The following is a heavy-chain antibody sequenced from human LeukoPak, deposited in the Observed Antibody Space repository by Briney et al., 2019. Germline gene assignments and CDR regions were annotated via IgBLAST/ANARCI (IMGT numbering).Heavy chain of an antibody. CDR1: GGSISSYY. J-gene: IGHJ5*02. V-gene: IGHV4-4*07. Sequence: SETLSLTCTVSGGSISSYYWSWIRQPAGKGLEWIGRIYTSGSTNYNPPLKSRVTISVDKSKNQFSLKLSSVTAADTAVYYCARGYNWNYAWFDPWGQGTLVTVSS. CDR3: ARGYNWNYAWFDP. D-gene: IGHD1-7*01. CDR2: IYTSGST.